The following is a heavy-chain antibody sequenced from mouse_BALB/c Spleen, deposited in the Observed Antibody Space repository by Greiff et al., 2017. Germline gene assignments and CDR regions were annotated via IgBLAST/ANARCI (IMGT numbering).Heavy chain of an antibody. CDR2: INPSNGRT. D-gene: IGHD1-1*01. J-gene: IGHJ2*01. V-gene: IGHV1S81*02. CDR3: ARPYYYGSSLYYFDD. Sequence: QVQLQQSGAELVKPGASVKLSCKASGYTFTSYWMHWVKQRPGQGLEWIGEINPSNGRTNYNEKFKSKATLTVDKSSSTAYMQLSSLTSEDSAVYYCARPYYYGSSLYYFDDWGQGTTLTVSS. CDR1: GYTFTSYW.